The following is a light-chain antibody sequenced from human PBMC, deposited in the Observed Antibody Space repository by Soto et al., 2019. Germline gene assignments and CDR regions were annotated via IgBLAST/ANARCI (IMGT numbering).Light chain of an antibody. J-gene: IGLJ2*01. V-gene: IGLV6-57*02. CDR3: QSYDSRSVI. CDR2: GDN. CDR1: SGNIASNY. Sequence: NFMLTQPHSVSGSPGKTLTISCTGSSGNIASNYVQWYQQRPGSAPTTVIYGDNQRPSGVPDRFSGSIDTSSNSASLTISGLRTEDEAAYYSQSYDSRSVIFGGGTKLTVL.